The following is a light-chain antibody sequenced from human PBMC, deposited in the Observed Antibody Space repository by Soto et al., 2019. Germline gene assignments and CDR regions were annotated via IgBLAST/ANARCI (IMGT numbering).Light chain of an antibody. CDR3: CSYTGATTAYV. CDR1: RNDVGNYNL. J-gene: IGLJ1*01. Sequence: LTQPASVSGSPGQSITVSCTGSRNDVGNYNLVSWYQQSPGKAPKLLIYEDSKRPSGASNRFSGSKSGDTASLTISGLQTEDEADYYCCSYTGATTAYVFGTGTKVTVL. V-gene: IGLV2-23*01. CDR2: EDS.